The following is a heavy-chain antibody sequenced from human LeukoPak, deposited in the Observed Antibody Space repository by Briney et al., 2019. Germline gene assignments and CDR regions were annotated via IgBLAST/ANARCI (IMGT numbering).Heavy chain of an antibody. CDR3: ARVDRDSSSWYYYYYYMDV. CDR2: IYYSGST. V-gene: IGHV4-59*01. Sequence: SETLSLTCTVSGGSISSYYWSWFRQPPGKGLEWLGYIYYSGSTNYNPSLKSRVTISVDTAKNQFSLKLSSVTAADTAVYYCARVDRDSSSWYYYYYYMDVWGKGTTVTVSS. CDR1: GGSISSYY. J-gene: IGHJ6*03. D-gene: IGHD6-13*01.